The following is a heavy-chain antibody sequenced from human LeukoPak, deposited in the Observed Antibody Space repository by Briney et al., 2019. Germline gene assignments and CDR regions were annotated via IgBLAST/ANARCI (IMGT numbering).Heavy chain of an antibody. CDR2: INWNGGST. CDR1: GFTFDDYG. V-gene: IGHV3-20*04. CDR3: ARVSSYYDSSGYYSSHIDY. J-gene: IGHJ4*02. D-gene: IGHD3-22*01. Sequence: GSLRLSCAASGFTFDDYGMSWVRQAPGKGLEWVSGINWNGGSTGYADSVKGRFTISRDNAKNSLYLQMNSLRAEDTAVYYCARVSSYYDSSGYYSSHIDYWGQGTLVTVSS.